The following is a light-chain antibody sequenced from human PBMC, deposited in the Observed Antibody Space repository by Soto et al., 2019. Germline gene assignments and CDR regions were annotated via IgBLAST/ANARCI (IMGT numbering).Light chain of an antibody. CDR1: QSVSSSY. CDR3: QEYGSSSWT. V-gene: IGKV3-20*01. J-gene: IGKJ1*01. CDR2: GTS. Sequence: EIVLTQSPGTLSLAPGERATLSCRASQSVSSSYLAWYQQKPGQAPRLLIYGTSSRATAIPDRFSGSGSGTDFTHTIGRQEPEGFEVNYCQEYGSSSWTFGQGTKVDIK.